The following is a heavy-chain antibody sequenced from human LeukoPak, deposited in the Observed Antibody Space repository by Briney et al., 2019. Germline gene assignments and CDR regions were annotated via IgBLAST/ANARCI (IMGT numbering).Heavy chain of an antibody. CDR1: GYSISTLSN. D-gene: IGHD3-22*01. CDR3: AREKALMDHYDFSGYDWEY. Sequence: SETLSLTCTVSGYSISTLSNWGWIRQSTGKGLEWVASIYHGGSTYYNPSLRRRVTISMDTSKNQISPTLTSVTAADTAVYYCAREKALMDHYDFSGYDWEYWGQGSLVIVSS. V-gene: IGHV4-38-2*02. CDR2: IYHGGST. J-gene: IGHJ4*02.